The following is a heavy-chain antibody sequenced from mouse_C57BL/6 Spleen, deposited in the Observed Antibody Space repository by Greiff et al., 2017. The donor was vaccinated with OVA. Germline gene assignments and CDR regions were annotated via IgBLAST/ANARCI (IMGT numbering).Heavy chain of an antibody. CDR2: IDPSDSYT. CDR3: ARPVRDYGPWCAY. D-gene: IGHD2-4*01. J-gene: IGHJ3*01. V-gene: IGHV1-69*01. CDR1: GYTFTSYW. Sequence: QVQLQQPGAELVMPGASVKLSCKASGYTFTSYWMHWVKQRPGQGLEWIGEIDPSDSYTNYNQKFKGKSTLTVDKSSSTAYMQLSSLTSEDSAVYYCARPVRDYGPWCAYGGQGTLVTVSA.